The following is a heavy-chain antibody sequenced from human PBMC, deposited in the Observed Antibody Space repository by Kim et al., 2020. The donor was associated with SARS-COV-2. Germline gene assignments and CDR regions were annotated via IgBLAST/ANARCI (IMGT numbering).Heavy chain of an antibody. J-gene: IGHJ4*02. Sequence: KGRFTISRDNSKNTLYLQMNSLRAEDTAVYYCAQRPYYGSGSYYEYYFDYWGQGTLVTVSS. CDR3: AQRPYYGSGSYYEYYFDY. V-gene: IGHV3-23*01. D-gene: IGHD3-10*01.